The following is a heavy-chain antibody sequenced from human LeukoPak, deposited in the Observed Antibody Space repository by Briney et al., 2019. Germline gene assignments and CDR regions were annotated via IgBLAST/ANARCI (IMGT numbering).Heavy chain of an antibody. V-gene: IGHV3-74*01. CDR1: GFSFSSFA. CDR2: INSDGSST. CDR3: ARDDAYCGGDCPKFDY. Sequence: GGSLRLSCAASGFSFSSFAMTWVRQAPGKGLVWVSRINSDGSSTSYADAVKGRFTISRDNAKNTLYLQMNSLRAEDTAVYYCARDDAYCGGDCPKFDYWGQGTLVTVSS. D-gene: IGHD2-21*02. J-gene: IGHJ4*02.